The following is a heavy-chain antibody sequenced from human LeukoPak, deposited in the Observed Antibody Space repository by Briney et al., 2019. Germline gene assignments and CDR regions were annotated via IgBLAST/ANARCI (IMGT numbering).Heavy chain of an antibody. CDR3: ARGAYGDYAY. V-gene: IGHV4-59*01. D-gene: IGHD4-17*01. Sequence: SETLSLTCTVSGGSISSYYWSWIRQPPGKGLEWIGYIYYSGSTNYNPSLKSRVTISVDTSKNQFSLKLSSVTAADTAVYYCARGAYGDYAYWGQGTLVTVSS. CDR2: IYYSGST. CDR1: GGSISSYY. J-gene: IGHJ4*02.